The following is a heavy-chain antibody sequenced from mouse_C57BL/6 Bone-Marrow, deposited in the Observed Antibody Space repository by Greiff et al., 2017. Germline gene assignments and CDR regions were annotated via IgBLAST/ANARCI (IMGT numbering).Heavy chain of an antibody. CDR2: INPNNGGT. Sequence: EVQLQQSGPELVKPGASVKMSCKASGYTFTDYNMHWVKQSHGKSLEWIGYINPNNGGTSYNQKFKGKATLTVNKSSSTAYMELRSLTSEDSAVYYCARGGYSNYNYFDYWGQGTTLTVSS. J-gene: IGHJ2*01. CDR3: ARGGYSNYNYFDY. V-gene: IGHV1-22*01. CDR1: GYTFTDYN. D-gene: IGHD2-5*01.